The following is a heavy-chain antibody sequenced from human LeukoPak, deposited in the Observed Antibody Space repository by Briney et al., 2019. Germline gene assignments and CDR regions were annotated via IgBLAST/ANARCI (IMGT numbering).Heavy chain of an antibody. V-gene: IGHV3-21*01. CDR1: GFTFSSYT. J-gene: IGHJ4*02. CDR3: AREWAGPSFDY. CDR2: ISGSNGYI. Sequence: PGGSLRLSCAASGFTFSSYTMHWIRQAPGKGLEWVSSISGSNGYIFYADSVKGRFTVSRDNAKDSLYLQMNSLRAEDTAVYYCAREWAGPSFDYWGQGTLVTVSS. D-gene: IGHD6-19*01.